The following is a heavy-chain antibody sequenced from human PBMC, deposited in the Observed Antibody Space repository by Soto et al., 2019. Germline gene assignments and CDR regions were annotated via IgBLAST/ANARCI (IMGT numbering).Heavy chain of an antibody. J-gene: IGHJ4*02. D-gene: IGHD3-10*01. CDR1: GFTFSGSA. CDR2: IRRKANSYAT. CDR3: TMGLLWFGDY. Sequence: EVQLVESGGGLVQPGGSLKLSCAASGFTFSGSAMHWVGQASGKGLEWVGRIRRKANSYATAYAASVKGRFTISRDDSKNTAYLQMNSLKTEDTAVYYCTMGLLWFGDYWGQGTLVTVSS. V-gene: IGHV3-73*02.